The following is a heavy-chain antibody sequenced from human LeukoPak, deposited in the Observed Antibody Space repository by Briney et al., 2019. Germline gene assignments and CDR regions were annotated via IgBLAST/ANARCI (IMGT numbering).Heavy chain of an antibody. Sequence: PGGSLRLSCAASGFTFSSYAMHWVRQAPGKGLEWVAVKSNDGGNENYADSVKGRFTISRDNSKNTLYLLMNSLRAEDTAVYYCARDPVGSGSYYMDVWGKGTTVTISS. CDR1: GFTFSSYA. V-gene: IGHV3-30*16. J-gene: IGHJ6*03. CDR2: KSNDGGNE. CDR3: ARDPVGSGSYYMDV. D-gene: IGHD1-26*01.